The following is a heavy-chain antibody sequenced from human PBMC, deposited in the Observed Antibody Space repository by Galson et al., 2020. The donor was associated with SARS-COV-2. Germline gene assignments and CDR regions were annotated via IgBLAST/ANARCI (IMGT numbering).Heavy chain of an antibody. CDR1: GYTLTELS. J-gene: IGHJ5*02. V-gene: IGHV1-24*01. CDR2: FDPEDGET. Sequence: ASVKVSCKVSGYTLTELSMHWVRQAPGKGLEWLGGFDPEDGETIYAQKFQGRVTMTEDTSTATAYMELSSLRSEDTAVYYCATGKPTPPVDWFDPWGQGTLVTVSS. CDR3: ATGKPTPPVDWFDP.